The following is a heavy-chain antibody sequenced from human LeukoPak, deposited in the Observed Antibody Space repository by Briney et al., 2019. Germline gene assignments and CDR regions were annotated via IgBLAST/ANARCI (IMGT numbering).Heavy chain of an antibody. V-gene: IGHV3-23*01. Sequence: PSETLSLTCAVYGGSFSGYYWSWIRQPPGKGLEWVSAISGSDAGTYYADSVKGRFTISRDNSKNTLYLQMNSLRAEDTAVYYCARGPSGYHNTGGQGTLVTVSS. CDR2: ISGSDAGT. CDR3: ARGPSGYHNT. J-gene: IGHJ4*02. D-gene: IGHD5-12*01. CDR1: GGSFSGYY.